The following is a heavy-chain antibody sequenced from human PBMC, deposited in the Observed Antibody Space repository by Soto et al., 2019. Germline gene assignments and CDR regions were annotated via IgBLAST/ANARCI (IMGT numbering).Heavy chain of an antibody. J-gene: IGHJ5*02. CDR2: INAGNGNT. CDR3: ARDYRGVNWFDP. D-gene: IGHD1-26*01. V-gene: IGHV1-3*01. Sequence: QVQLVQSGAEVKKPGASVKVSCKASGYTFTSYAMHWVRQAPGQRPEWMGWINAGNGNTKYSQKFQGRVTITRDTSASTAYMELSSLRSEDTAVYYCARDYRGVNWFDPWGQGTLVTVSS. CDR1: GYTFTSYA.